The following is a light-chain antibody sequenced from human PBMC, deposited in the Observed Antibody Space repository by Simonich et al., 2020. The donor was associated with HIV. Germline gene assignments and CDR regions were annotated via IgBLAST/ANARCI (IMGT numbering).Light chain of an antibody. V-gene: IGLV2-14*01. J-gene: IGLJ2*01. CDR2: DVS. CDR1: SSDVGSYNS. Sequence: QSALTQPASVSGSPGQSITISCTGTSSDVGSYNSVSWYQQPPGKAPKVMIYDVSQRPSGVSSRFSGPKSGNTASLTISGLQAEDEADYYCSSYTSSSTLVFGGGTKLTVL. CDR3: SSYTSSSTLV.